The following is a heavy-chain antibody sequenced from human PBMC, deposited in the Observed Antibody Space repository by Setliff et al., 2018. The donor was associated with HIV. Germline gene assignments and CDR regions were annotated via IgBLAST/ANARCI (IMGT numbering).Heavy chain of an antibody. D-gene: IGHD2-2*01. CDR3: ARHGQDYQLGYYYYYMDV. Sequence: ASVKVSCKASGYTFTSDYIHWVRQAPGQGLAWMGIINPAGNPTSYAQKFQGRLTMTRDTSTNTVYMELGSLRSDGTAVYYCARHGQDYQLGYYYYYMDVWGKGTTVTVSS. J-gene: IGHJ6*03. CDR1: GYTFTSDY. CDR2: INPAGNPT. V-gene: IGHV1-46*01.